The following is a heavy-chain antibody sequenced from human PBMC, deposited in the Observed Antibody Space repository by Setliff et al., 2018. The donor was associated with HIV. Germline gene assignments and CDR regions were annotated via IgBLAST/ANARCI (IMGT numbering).Heavy chain of an antibody. CDR1: GASFNQYY. CDR2: INHSGST. D-gene: IGHD3-16*01. Sequence: PDTLSLTCAVYGASFNQYYWDWIRQIPGKGLEWIGEINHSGSTNYDESLKRRLKISVDTSKNQFYMSLNSITAADTAVYYCARAYRDNVWGSWREISSWFDSWGQGKLVTVSS. J-gene: IGHJ5*01. CDR3: ARAYRDNVWGSWREISSWFDS. V-gene: IGHV4-34*01.